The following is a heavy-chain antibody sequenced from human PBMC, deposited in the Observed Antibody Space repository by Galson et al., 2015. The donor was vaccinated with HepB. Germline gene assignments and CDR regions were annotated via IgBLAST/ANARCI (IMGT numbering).Heavy chain of an antibody. D-gene: IGHD3-9*01. V-gene: IGHV1-46*01. CDR1: GYTFTSYY. Sequence: SVKVSCKASGYTFTSYYMHWVRQAPGQGLEWMGIINPSGGSTSYAQKFQGRVTMTRDTSTSTVYMELSSLRSEDTAVYYCAREGRGYDILTGYYSPTYGMDVWGQGTTVTVSS. J-gene: IGHJ6*02. CDR3: AREGRGYDILTGYYSPTYGMDV. CDR2: INPSGGST.